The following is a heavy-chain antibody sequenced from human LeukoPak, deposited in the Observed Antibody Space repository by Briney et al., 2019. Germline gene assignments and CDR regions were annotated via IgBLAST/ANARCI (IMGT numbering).Heavy chain of an antibody. J-gene: IGHJ4*02. CDR1: GYTLTELS. CDR2: FDPEDGET. D-gene: IGHD1-1*01. Sequence: GASVKVSCKVSGYTLTELSMHWVRQAPGKGLEWMGGFDPEDGETIYAQKFQGRVTMTEDTSTDTAYMELSSLRSEDTAVYYCATQGRKYNWNDGDYWGQGTLVTVSS. CDR3: ATQGRKYNWNDGDY. V-gene: IGHV1-24*01.